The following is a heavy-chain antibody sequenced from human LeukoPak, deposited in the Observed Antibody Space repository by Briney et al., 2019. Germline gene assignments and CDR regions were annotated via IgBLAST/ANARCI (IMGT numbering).Heavy chain of an antibody. CDR1: GFTFDDYA. J-gene: IGHJ1*01. CDR2: ISWNSGSI. CDR3: AKGWYYDSSGQYFQH. D-gene: IGHD3-22*01. V-gene: IGHV3-9*01. Sequence: GGSLRLSCAASGFTFDDYAMHWVRQAQGKGLEWVSGISWNSGSIGYADSVKGRFTISRDNAKNSLYLQMNSLRAEDTALYYCAKGWYYDSSGQYFQHWGQGTLVTVSS.